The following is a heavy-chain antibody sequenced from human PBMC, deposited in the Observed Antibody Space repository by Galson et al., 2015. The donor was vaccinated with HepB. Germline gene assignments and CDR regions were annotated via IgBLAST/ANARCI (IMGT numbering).Heavy chain of an antibody. CDR1: GFPFNNAW. CDR2: IKSKTDGETT. CDR3: TTDVYYSTYWSWLDP. V-gene: IGHV3-15*01. D-gene: IGHD2-8*02. J-gene: IGHJ5*02. Sequence: SLRLSCAASGFPFNNAWMTWVRQAPGMGLEWVGRIKSKTDGETTDCAAPVKGRFTISRDDSKNRLYLQMNSLKTEDTAAYYCTTDVYYSTYWSWLDPWGQGTLVTVSS.